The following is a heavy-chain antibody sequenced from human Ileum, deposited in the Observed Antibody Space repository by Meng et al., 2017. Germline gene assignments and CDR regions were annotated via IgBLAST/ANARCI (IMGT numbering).Heavy chain of an antibody. CDR1: VGAIGSSNW. CDR2: IYESGST. J-gene: IGHJ5*01. CDR3: ANIVFNWFDS. V-gene: IGHV4-4*02. D-gene: IGHD2-15*01. Sequence: QLQLQEPCPGLVKPSGTLSLPCAVSVGAIGSSNWWSWVRQPPGKGLEWIGEIYESGSTNYNPSLKSRVTISLDRSKNHFSLKLNSVTAADTAVYYCANIVFNWFDSWGQGTLVTVSS.